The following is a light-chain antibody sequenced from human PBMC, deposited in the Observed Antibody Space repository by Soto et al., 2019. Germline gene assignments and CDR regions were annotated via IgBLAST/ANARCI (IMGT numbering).Light chain of an antibody. V-gene: IGLV2-14*01. Sequence: QSALTQPASVSGSPGQSITISCTGTSSDVGGYNYVSWYQQHPGKAPKLMIYDGSNRPSGVSNRFSGSKSGNTASLTISGLQAEDEAHYYCSSYTSSSTVVFGTGTKLTVL. CDR3: SSYTSSSTVV. CDR2: DGS. J-gene: IGLJ1*01. CDR1: SSDVGGYNY.